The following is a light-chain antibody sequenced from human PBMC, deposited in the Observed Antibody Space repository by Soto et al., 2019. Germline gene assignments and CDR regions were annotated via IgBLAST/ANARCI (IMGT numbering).Light chain of an antibody. CDR1: SSDVGGYNY. CDR3: SSYAGSNNLV. J-gene: IGLJ3*02. CDR2: EVS. V-gene: IGLV2-8*01. Sequence: QSALTQPPSASGSPGQSVTISCTGTSSDVGGYNYVSWYQQHPGKAPKHMIYEVSKRPSGVPDRFSGSKSGNTASLTVSGLQAEEEADYYCSSYAGSNNLVFGGGTKLTVL.